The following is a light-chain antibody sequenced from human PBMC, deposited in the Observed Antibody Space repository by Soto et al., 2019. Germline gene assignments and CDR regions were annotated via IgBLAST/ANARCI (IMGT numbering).Light chain of an antibody. V-gene: IGKV1-5*03. CDR2: RAS. CDR3: QQYSSDST. J-gene: IGKJ1*01. Sequence: DIQMTQSPSTLSASVGDRVTITCRASQNINNWLAWYQQKPGKAPKLLIYRASSLESGVPSRFSGRGSGTDFIFTITSLQPDDFATYYCQQYSSDSTFGQGTKVAIK. CDR1: QNINNW.